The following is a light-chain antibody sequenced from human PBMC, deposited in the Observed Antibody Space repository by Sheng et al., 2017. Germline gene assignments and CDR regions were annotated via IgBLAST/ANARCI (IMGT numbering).Light chain of an antibody. CDR1: SSDVGGYNY. CDR3: CSYAGSDTFWGV. J-gene: IGLJ3*02. V-gene: IGLV2-11*01. CDR2: DVT. Sequence: QSALTQPRSVSGSPGQSVTISCTGTSSDVGGYNYVSWYQQHPGKAPKLMIYDVTKRPSGVPDRFSGSKSGNTASLTISGLQAEDEADYYCCSYAGSDTFWGVFGGGTKLTVL.